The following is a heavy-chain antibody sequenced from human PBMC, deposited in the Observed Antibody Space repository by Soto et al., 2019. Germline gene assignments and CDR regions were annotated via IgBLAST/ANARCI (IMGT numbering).Heavy chain of an antibody. CDR2: IYWNDDK. D-gene: IGHD3-22*01. Sequence: SGPTLVNPTQTLTLTCTFSGFSLSTSGVGVGWIRQPPGKALEWLALIYWNDDKRYSPSLKSRLTITKDTSKNQVVLTMTNMDPVETATYYCENNSDSSGSYYVRFDYWGQGTLVTVSS. V-gene: IGHV2-5*01. CDR1: GFSLSTSGVG. CDR3: ENNSDSSGSYYVRFDY. J-gene: IGHJ4*02.